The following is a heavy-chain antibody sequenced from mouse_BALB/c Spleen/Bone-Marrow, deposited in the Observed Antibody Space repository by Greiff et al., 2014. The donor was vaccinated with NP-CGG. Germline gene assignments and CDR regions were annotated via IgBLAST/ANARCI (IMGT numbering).Heavy chain of an antibody. J-gene: IGHJ4*01. CDR1: GFTFSSYT. D-gene: IGHD2-3*01. CDR2: ISSGGSYT. V-gene: IGHV5-6-4*01. CDR3: TRDLYDGYYYYAMDY. Sequence: EVQLVESGGGLVKPGGSLKLSCAASGFTFSSYTMSWVRQTPEKRLEWVATISSGGSYTYHPDSVKGRFTISRDNAKNTLYLQMSSLKSEDTAMYYCTRDLYDGYYYYAMDYWGQGTSVTVSS.